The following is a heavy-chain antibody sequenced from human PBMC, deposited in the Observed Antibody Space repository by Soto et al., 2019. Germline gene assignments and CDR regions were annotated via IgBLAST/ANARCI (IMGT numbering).Heavy chain of an antibody. CDR2: IYYSGST. CDR1: GGSTSSYY. J-gene: IGHJ4*02. D-gene: IGHD2-8*01. CDR3: ARVYAYYFDY. V-gene: IGHV4-59*01. Sequence: SETLSLTCTVSGGSTSSYYWSWIRQPPGKGLEWIGYIYYSGSTNYNPSLKSRVTISVDTSKNQFSLKLSSVTAADTAVYYCARVYAYYFDYWGQGTLVTVSS.